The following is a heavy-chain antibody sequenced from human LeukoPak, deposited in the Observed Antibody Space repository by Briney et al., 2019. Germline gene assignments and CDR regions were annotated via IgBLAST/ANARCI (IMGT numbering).Heavy chain of an antibody. V-gene: IGHV4-39*07. CDR2: IYHSGST. CDR3: ASVVYYYGSGIPYYFDY. D-gene: IGHD3-10*01. J-gene: IGHJ4*02. CDR1: GGSISSSSYY. Sequence: PSETLSLTCTVSGGSISSSSYYWGWIRQPPGKGLEWIGSIYHSGSTYYNPSLKSRVTISVDTSKNQFSLKLSSVTAADTAVYYCASVVYYYGSGIPYYFDYWGQGTLVTVSS.